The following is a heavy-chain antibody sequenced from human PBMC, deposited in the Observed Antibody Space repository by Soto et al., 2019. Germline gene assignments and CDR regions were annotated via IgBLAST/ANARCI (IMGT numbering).Heavy chain of an antibody. J-gene: IGHJ5*02. CDR1: GFAFSTFD. Sequence: PGGSLRLSCAGSGFAFSTFDIHWVRRAPGKGLEWVSGIGTLSDTFYAASVQGRFTISRQNAKNSVYLQMNSLRAGDTAFYYCARGRSFSYDSTPPPMFDPWGQGTLVTVSS. D-gene: IGHD3-10*01. CDR2: IGTLSDT. V-gene: IGHV3-13*01. CDR3: ARGRSFSYDSTPPPMFDP.